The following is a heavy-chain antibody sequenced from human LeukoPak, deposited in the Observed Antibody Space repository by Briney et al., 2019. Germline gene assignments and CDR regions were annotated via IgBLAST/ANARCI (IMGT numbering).Heavy chain of an antibody. CDR2: ISSSGSTI. Sequence: GGSLRLSCAASGFTFSSYEMNWVRQAPGKGLEWVSYISSSGSTIYYADSVKGRFTISRDSAKNSLYLQMNSLRAEDTAVYYCARDGGDYYDSSGLDYWGQGTLVTVSS. CDR1: GFTFSSYE. J-gene: IGHJ4*02. V-gene: IGHV3-48*03. CDR3: ARDGGDYYDSSGLDY. D-gene: IGHD3-22*01.